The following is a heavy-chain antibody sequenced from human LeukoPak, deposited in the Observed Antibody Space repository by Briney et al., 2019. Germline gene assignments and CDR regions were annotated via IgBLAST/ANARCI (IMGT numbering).Heavy chain of an antibody. D-gene: IGHD6-13*01. V-gene: IGHV1-2*02. J-gene: IGHJ4*02. Sequence: ASVKVSCKASGYTFTGYYMHWVRQAPGQGLEWMGWINPNSGVTNYAQKFQGRVTMTRDTSISTAYLQWSSLKASDTAMYYCARPSAAAGLVDYWGQGTLVTVSS. CDR2: INPNSGVT. CDR3: ARPSAAAGLVDY. CDR1: GYTFTGYY.